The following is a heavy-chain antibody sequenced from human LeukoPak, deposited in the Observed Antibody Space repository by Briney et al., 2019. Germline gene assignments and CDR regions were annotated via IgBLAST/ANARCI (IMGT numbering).Heavy chain of an antibody. V-gene: IGHV1-18*01. CDR2: ISAYNGNT. CDR3: ARERAVVYGMDV. D-gene: IGHD6-19*01. CDR1: GYTFTSYG. J-gene: IGHJ6*02. Sequence: ASVKVSCKASGYTFTSYGISWVRQAPGQGLEWMGWISAYNGNTSYAQKLQGRVTMTTDTSTGTAYMELRSLRSDDTAVYYCARERAVVYGMDVWGQGTTVTVSS.